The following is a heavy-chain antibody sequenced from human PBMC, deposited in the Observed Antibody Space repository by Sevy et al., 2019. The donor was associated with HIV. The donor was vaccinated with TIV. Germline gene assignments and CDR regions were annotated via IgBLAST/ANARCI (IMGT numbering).Heavy chain of an antibody. J-gene: IGHJ4*02. V-gene: IGHV4-61*08. CDR2: IYYSGST. D-gene: IGHD6-13*01. CDR1: GGSVSSGDYY. Sequence: SETLSLTCAVSGGSVSSGDYYWSWIRQPPGKGLEWIGYIYYSGSTNYNPSLKSRVTISVDTSKNQFSLKLSSVTAADTAVYYCARESIGAVGDFDYWGQGTLVTVSS. CDR3: ARESIGAVGDFDY.